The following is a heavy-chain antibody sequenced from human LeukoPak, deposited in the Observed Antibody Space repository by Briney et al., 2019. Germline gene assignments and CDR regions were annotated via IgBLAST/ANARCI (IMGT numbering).Heavy chain of an antibody. V-gene: IGHV1-46*01. J-gene: IGHJ4*02. Sequence: ASVKVSCKASVYTFTSYYMHWVRQAPGQGLEWMGIINPSGGSTSYAQKFQGRATMTRDTSTSTVYIELSSLRSEDTAVYYCARVDSYGNRVDYWGQGTLVTVSS. D-gene: IGHD5-18*01. CDR2: INPSGGST. CDR1: VYTFTSYY. CDR3: ARVDSYGNRVDY.